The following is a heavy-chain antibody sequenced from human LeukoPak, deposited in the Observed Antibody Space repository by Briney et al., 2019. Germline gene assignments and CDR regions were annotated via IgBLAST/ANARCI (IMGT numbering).Heavy chain of an antibody. J-gene: IGHJ4*02. CDR1: GFTFSSYS. Sequence: GGSLRPSCAASGFTFSSYSMNWVRQAGGNGLGLGSPFTGGTSYRYYAYSLKGRFTFASHYAKNSLYLQMNSLRAEDTAVYYCARDQGSYCSGGSRSLFDYWGQGTLVTVPS. CDR3: ARDQGSYCSGGSRSLFDY. CDR2: FTGGTSYR. V-gene: IGHV3-21*01. D-gene: IGHD2-15*01.